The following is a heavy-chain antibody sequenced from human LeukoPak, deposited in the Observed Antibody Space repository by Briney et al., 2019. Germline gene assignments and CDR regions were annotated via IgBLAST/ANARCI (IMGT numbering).Heavy chain of an antibody. CDR1: GFTFSTYS. Sequence: GGSLRLSCAASGFTFSTYSMNWVRQAPGKGLEWVSSISSSSSYIYYADSVKGRFTISRDNAKNTLYLQMNSLRAEDTAVYYCARTHIVGATGAFDIWGQGTMVTVSS. CDR3: ARTHIVGATGAFDI. CDR2: ISSSSSYI. D-gene: IGHD1-26*01. J-gene: IGHJ3*02. V-gene: IGHV3-21*01.